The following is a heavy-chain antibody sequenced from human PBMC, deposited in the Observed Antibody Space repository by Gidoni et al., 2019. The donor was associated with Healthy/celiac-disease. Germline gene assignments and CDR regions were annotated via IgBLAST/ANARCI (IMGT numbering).Heavy chain of an antibody. CDR2: INHSGST. V-gene: IGHV4-34*01. CDR3: AGRSTNWFDP. CDR1: GGSFSGYY. J-gene: IGHJ5*02. Sequence: LSLTCAVYGGSFSGYYWSWIRQPPGKGLEWIGEINHSGSTNYNPSLKSRVTISVDTSKNQFSLKLSSVTAADTAVYYCAGRSTNWFDPWGQGTLVTVSS.